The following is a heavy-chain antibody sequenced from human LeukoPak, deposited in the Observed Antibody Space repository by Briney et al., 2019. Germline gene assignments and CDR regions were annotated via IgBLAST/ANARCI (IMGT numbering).Heavy chain of an antibody. Sequence: ASVKVSCKASGYTFNSHGITWVRQAPGQGLEWMGWISVYNGNRNYAQKLQGRVTMTTDTSTSTAYMELRSLRSDDTAVYYCARDLTSGGDYDLYNWFDPWGQGTLVTVSS. CDR3: ARDLTSGGDYDLYNWFDP. CDR2: ISVYNGNR. D-gene: IGHD4-17*01. CDR1: GYTFNSHG. J-gene: IGHJ5*02. V-gene: IGHV1-18*01.